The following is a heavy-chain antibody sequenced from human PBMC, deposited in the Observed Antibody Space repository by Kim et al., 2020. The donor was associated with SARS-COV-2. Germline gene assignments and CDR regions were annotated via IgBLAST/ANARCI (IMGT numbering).Heavy chain of an antibody. Sequence: SVKVSCKASGGTFSSYAISWVRQAPGQGLEWMGRIIPILGIANYAQKFQGRVTITADKSTSTAYMELSSLRSEDTAVYYCASPYYDILTGYYVDAFDIWGQGTMVTVSS. CDR2: IIPILGIA. V-gene: IGHV1-69*04. CDR1: GGTFSSYA. CDR3: ASPYYDILTGYYVDAFDI. J-gene: IGHJ3*02. D-gene: IGHD3-9*01.